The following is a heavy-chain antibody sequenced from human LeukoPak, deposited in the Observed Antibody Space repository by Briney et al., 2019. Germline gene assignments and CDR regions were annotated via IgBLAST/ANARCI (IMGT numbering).Heavy chain of an antibody. CDR2: IYTSGST. CDR3: ARAQGYCSGGSCYLWDY. J-gene: IGHJ4*02. CDR1: GGSISSGSYY. Sequence: SETLSLTCTVSGGSISSGSYYWSWIRQPAGKGLEWIGRIYTSGSTNYNPSLKSRVTISVDTSKNQFSLKLSSVTAADTAVYYCARAQGYCSGGSCYLWDYWGQGTLVTVSS. V-gene: IGHV4-61*02. D-gene: IGHD2-15*01.